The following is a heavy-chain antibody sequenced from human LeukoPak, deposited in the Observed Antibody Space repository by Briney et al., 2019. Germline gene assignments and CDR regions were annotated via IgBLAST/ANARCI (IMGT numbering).Heavy chain of an antibody. J-gene: IGHJ3*02. CDR1: GYTFTSYG. CDR3: AIAVSTSIVGASDAFDI. Sequence: GALVKVSCKASGYTFTSYGISWVRQAPGQGLEWMGWISAYNGNTNYAQKLQGRVTMTTDTSTSTAYMELRSLRSDDTAVYYCAIAVSTSIVGASDAFDIWGQGTMVTVSS. CDR2: ISAYNGNT. D-gene: IGHD1-26*01. V-gene: IGHV1-18*01.